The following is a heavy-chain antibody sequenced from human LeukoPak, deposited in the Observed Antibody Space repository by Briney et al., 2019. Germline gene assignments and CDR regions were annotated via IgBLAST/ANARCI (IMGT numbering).Heavy chain of an antibody. CDR1: GSIFTSYW. V-gene: IGHV5-51*01. CDR2: IYPGDSDT. Sequence: GASLKISCKGSGSIFTSYWIGWVRQLPGKGLEWMGIIYPGDSDTRYSPSFQGQVTISADKSISTAYLQWSSLKASDTAMYYCARHLVVGPTSYFDYWGQGTLVTVSS. CDR3: ARHLVVGPTSYFDY. J-gene: IGHJ4*02. D-gene: IGHD3-22*01.